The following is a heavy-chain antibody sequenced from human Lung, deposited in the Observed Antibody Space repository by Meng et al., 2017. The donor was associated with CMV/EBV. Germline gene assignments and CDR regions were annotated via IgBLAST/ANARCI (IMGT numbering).Heavy chain of an antibody. Sequence: SVXVSXKASGDTFSRYAISWVRQAPGQGLEWMGGIIPFFDTTNYAQKFQGRVTITTDESTSTAYMELSSLRSEDTAVYYCARDRTGDCSSTSCYNYYYYYGMDVXGQGXTVTVSS. J-gene: IGHJ6*02. D-gene: IGHD2-2*02. CDR3: ARDRTGDCSSTSCYNYYYYYGMDV. CDR2: IIPFFDTT. V-gene: IGHV1-69*05. CDR1: GDTFSRYA.